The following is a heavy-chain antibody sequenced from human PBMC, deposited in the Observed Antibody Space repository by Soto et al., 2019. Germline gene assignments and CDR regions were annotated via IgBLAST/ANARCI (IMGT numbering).Heavy chain of an antibody. Sequence: ASVKVSCKVSGYTLTELSMHWVRQAPGKGLEWMGGFDPEDGETIYAQKFQGRVTMTEDTSTDTAYMELSSLRSEDTAVYYCATIFLWQQLVLGGTDAFDIWGHGTMVNVSS. CDR3: ATIFLWQQLVLGGTDAFDI. V-gene: IGHV1-24*01. CDR2: FDPEDGET. D-gene: IGHD6-13*01. CDR1: GYTLTELS. J-gene: IGHJ3*02.